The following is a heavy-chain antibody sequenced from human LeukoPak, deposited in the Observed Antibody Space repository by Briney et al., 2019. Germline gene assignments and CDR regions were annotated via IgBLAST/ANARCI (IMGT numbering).Heavy chain of an antibody. CDR1: GFTFSSYA. Sequence: GGSLRLSCAASGFTFSSYAMSWVRQAPGKGLEWVSAISGSGGSTYYADSVKGRFTISRDNSKNTLYLQMNSLRAEDTAVYYCARARPWDSSRSYYFGMDVWGHGTTVTVSS. J-gene: IGHJ6*02. CDR2: ISGSGGST. CDR3: ARARPWDSSRSYYFGMDV. V-gene: IGHV3-23*01. D-gene: IGHD3-22*01.